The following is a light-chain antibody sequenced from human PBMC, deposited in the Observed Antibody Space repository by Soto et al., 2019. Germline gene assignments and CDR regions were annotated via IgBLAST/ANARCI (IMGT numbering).Light chain of an antibody. CDR3: QSYDSTLSARYV. CDR2: ANI. V-gene: IGLV1-40*01. J-gene: IGLJ1*01. Sequence: QSVLTQPPSVSGAPGQRVTISCTGSSSNIGAGYDVHWYQQRPGAAPKLLFSANINRPSGVPDRFSGSKSGTSASLAITGLQADDEGDYYCQSYDSTLSARYVFGTGTKLTVL. CDR1: SSNIGAGYD.